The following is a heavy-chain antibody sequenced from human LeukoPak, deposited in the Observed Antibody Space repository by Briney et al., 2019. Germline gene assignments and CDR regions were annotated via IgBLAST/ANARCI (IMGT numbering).Heavy chain of an antibody. J-gene: IGHJ4*02. V-gene: IGHV3-23*01. Sequence: PGGSLRLSCAPSGFTFSSYTMSWVRQAPGKGLEWVSTISGSGGSTYYADSVKGRFTISRDNSKNTLYLQMNSLRADDTAVYYCAKGGDNGYSGYDLVYWGQGTLVTVSS. CDR1: GFTFSSYT. D-gene: IGHD5-12*01. CDR3: AKGGDNGYSGYDLVY. CDR2: ISGSGGST.